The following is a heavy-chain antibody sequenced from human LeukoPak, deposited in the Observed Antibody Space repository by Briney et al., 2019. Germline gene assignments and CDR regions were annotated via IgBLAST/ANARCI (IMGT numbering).Heavy chain of an antibody. J-gene: IGHJ5*02. CDR2: ISAYNGNT. Sequence: ASVKVSCKASGYTFTSYGISWVRQAPGQGLEWMGWISAYNGNTNYAQKLQGRVTMTTDTSTSTAYMELRSLRSDDTAVYYCARVGISAPKTYYYDSSGSNWFDPWGERTLVTVSS. D-gene: IGHD3-22*01. CDR3: ARVGISAPKTYYYDSSGSNWFDP. CDR1: GYTFTSYG. V-gene: IGHV1-18*01.